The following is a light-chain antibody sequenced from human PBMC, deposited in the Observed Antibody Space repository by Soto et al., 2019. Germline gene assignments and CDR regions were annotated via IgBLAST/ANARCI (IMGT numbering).Light chain of an antibody. CDR2: GAS. Sequence: EIVLTQSPGTPSLSPGERATFSCRASQSVSSSFAWYQQKPGQAPRLLIHGASTRATGIPDRFSGSGSGTDFTLTISRLEPEDFAVYSCQQYVSAPWTFGQGTKVEFK. CDR1: QSVSSS. V-gene: IGKV3-20*01. J-gene: IGKJ1*01. CDR3: QQYVSAPWT.